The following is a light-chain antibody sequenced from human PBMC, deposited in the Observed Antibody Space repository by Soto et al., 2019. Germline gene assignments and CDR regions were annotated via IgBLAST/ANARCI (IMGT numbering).Light chain of an antibody. V-gene: IGKV1-33*01. CDR3: QQYDNVFT. J-gene: IGKJ5*01. CDR1: QDITMY. Sequence: IQMTQSPSSLSASLGDRVSITCQASQDITMYLNWYQQKPGKAPKLLIYDASNLQTGVPSRFSGSGYGTDFTFTISSLQPEDIATYYCQQYDNVFTFGQGTRLEIK. CDR2: DAS.